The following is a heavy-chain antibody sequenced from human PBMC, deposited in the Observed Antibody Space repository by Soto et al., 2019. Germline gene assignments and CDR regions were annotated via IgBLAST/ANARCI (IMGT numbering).Heavy chain of an antibody. CDR2: IFSSGST. V-gene: IGHV4-59*01. J-gene: IGHJ4*02. D-gene: IGHD2-2*01. Sequence: SDALSLTCTASGHSISRFYSTWLRQPPGKVPEWVGYIFSSGSTNYNPSLKSRVTISVDTSENQFSLKLTSVTAADTAVYYCARVGYCSSTPCWPIGYFEYWGQGTLVTVSS. CDR3: ARVGYCSSTPCWPIGYFEY. CDR1: GHSISRFY.